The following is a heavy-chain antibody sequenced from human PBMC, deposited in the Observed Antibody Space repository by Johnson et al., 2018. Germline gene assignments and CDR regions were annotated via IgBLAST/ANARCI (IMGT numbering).Heavy chain of an antibody. CDR3: AGDRSYDVSGTYFNGMDV. V-gene: IGHV3-20*04. J-gene: IGHJ6*02. CDR1: GFSFDDYG. D-gene: IGHD3-10*01. CDR2: INWNGDST. Sequence: VQLQESGGSVVRPGGSLRLSCVVSGFSFDDYGMTWVRQAPGKGLEWVSDINWNGDSTNSADSVKGRFTISRDNAKNSLYLQMNSLRAEDTALYSCAGDRSYDVSGTYFNGMDVWGQGTTVTVSS.